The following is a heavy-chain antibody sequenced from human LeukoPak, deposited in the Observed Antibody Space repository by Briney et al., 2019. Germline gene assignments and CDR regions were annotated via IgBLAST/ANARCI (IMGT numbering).Heavy chain of an antibody. D-gene: IGHD3-22*01. V-gene: IGHV3-48*02. J-gene: IGHJ4*02. CDR1: GFTFSSYS. CDR3: ARDAKVVINPYFDY. CDR2: ISSSSSTI. Sequence: QTGGSLRLSCAASGFTFSSYSMNWVRQAPGKGLEWVSYISSSSSTIYYADPVKGRFTISRDNAKNSLYLQMNSLRDEDTAVYYCARDAKVVINPYFDYWGQGTLVTVSS.